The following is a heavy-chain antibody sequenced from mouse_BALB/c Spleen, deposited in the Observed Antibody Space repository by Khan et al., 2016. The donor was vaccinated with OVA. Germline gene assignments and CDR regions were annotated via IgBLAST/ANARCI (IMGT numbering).Heavy chain of an antibody. J-gene: IGHJ2*01. V-gene: IGHV3-2*02. CDR2: ISYSGNT. CDR1: GYSITSDYA. Sequence: EVKLLESGPGLVKPSQSLSLTCTVTGYSITSDYAWNWIRQFPGNKLEWLGFISYSGNTNYNPSLKSRISITRDTSKNQFFLQLNSVTTEETATYYCARICGGDFDYWGQGTTLTVSS. CDR3: ARICGGDFDY.